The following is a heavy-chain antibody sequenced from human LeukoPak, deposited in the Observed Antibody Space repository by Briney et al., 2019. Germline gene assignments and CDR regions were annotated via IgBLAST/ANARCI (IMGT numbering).Heavy chain of an antibody. Sequence: GGSLRLSCAASGFTVSNNYMSWVRQAPGKGLEWVSVLYIDGNTYYADSVKGRFTISRDNSKNTLYLQMNSLRAEDTAVYYCAKKGPYYYDSSGYSLPTEYFQHWGQGTLVTVSS. CDR1: GFTVSNNY. CDR2: LYIDGNT. CDR3: AKKGPYYYDSSGYSLPTEYFQH. D-gene: IGHD3-22*01. J-gene: IGHJ1*01. V-gene: IGHV3-53*01.